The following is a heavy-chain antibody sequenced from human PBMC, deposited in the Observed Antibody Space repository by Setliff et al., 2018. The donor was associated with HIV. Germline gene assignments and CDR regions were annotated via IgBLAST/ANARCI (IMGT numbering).Heavy chain of an antibody. CDR1: AGSISSGRYY. CDR3: ARLGSGWNWVTRIDY. Sequence: PSETLSLTCSVSAGSISSGRYYWSWIRQPAGKGLEWIGHIYSSGSANYNLSLKSRVTISKDTSKNQVHLNMSSVTAADSAVYYCARLGSGWNWVTRIDYWGRGTLVTVSS. CDR2: IYSSGSA. D-gene: IGHD6-19*01. V-gene: IGHV4-61*09. J-gene: IGHJ4*02.